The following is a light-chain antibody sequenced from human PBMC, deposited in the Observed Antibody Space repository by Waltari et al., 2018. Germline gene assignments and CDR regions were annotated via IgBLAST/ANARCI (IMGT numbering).Light chain of an antibody. CDR3: QQRSNWPSLS. J-gene: IGKJ4*01. CDR1: QSVSSF. V-gene: IGKV3-11*01. CDR2: DAS. Sequence: EIVLTQSPATLSFSPGERATLSCSASQSVSSFLAWFQQKPGQAPRLLIFDASKRATDIPARFSATGSGTDFTLTISSLEPEDFAVYYCQQRSNWPSLSFGGGTKVEIK.